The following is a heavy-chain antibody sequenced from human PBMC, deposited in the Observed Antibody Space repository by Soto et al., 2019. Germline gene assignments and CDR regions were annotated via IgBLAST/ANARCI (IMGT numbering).Heavy chain of an antibody. J-gene: IGHJ6*02. CDR2: IYYSGST. CDR3: ARDQLWFGDFNTWGMDV. CDR1: GGSISSYY. Sequence: SETLSLTCTVSGGSISSYYWSWIRQPPGKGLEWIGYIYYSGSTNYNPSLKSRVTISVDTSKNQFSLKLSSVTAADTAVYYCARDQLWFGDFNTWGMDVWGQGITVTVSS. V-gene: IGHV4-59*12. D-gene: IGHD3-10*01.